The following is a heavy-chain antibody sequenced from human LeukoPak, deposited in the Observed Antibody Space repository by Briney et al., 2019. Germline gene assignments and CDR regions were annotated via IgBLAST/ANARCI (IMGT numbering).Heavy chain of an antibody. D-gene: IGHD3-10*01. V-gene: IGHV1-18*04. CDR1: GYTFTGYY. J-gene: IGHJ6*03. CDR3: AREVRGVTYYYYYMDV. Sequence: ASVKVSCKASGYTFTGYYMHWVRQAPGQGLEWMGWISAYNGNTNYAQKLQGRVTMTTDTSTSTAYMELRSLRSDDTAVYYCAREVRGVTYYYYYMDVWGKGTTVTVSS. CDR2: ISAYNGNT.